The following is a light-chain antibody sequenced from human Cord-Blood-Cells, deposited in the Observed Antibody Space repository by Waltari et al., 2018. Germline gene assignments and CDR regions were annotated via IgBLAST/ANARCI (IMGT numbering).Light chain of an antibody. CDR3: MQSIQLPWK. CDR1: QSLLHSDGKTY. Sequence: DIVLTQTPLSLSVTPGQPASITCKSSQSLLHSDGKTYLYWYLQKPDQPRQPLNYEVSNRFSGETGRSCSCGCGTDFTLKISRVEAEHVGVYYCMQSIQLPWKFGQGTKVEI. J-gene: IGKJ1*01. V-gene: IGKV2D-29*01. CDR2: EVS.